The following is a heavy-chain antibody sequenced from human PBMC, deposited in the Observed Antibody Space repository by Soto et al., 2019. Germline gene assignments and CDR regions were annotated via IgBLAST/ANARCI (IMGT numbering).Heavy chain of an antibody. V-gene: IGHV3-53*02. CDR1: GFTVSSNY. D-gene: IGHD3-22*01. Sequence: EVQLVETGGGLIQPGGSLRLSCAASGFTVSSNYMSWVRQAPGKGLEWVSVIYSGGSTYYADSVKGRFTISRDNSKNTLYLQMNSLRAEDTAVYYCARIFPMHRSGPPGYFDYWGQGTLVTVSS. J-gene: IGHJ4*02. CDR3: ARIFPMHRSGPPGYFDY. CDR2: IYSGGST.